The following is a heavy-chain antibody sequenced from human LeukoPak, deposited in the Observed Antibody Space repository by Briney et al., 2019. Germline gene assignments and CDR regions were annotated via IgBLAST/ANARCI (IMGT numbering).Heavy chain of an antibody. Sequence: PGGSLRLSCAASGFTVSTNYMSWVRQAPGKGLEWVSVIYGGGSTYYADSVKGRFTISRDNSKNTLSLQMNSLRAEDTAVYYCARGVVGGHDAFDVWGQGTMVTVSS. V-gene: IGHV3-66*01. J-gene: IGHJ3*01. CDR1: GFTVSTNY. CDR3: ARGVVGGHDAFDV. CDR2: IYGGGST. D-gene: IGHD2-2*01.